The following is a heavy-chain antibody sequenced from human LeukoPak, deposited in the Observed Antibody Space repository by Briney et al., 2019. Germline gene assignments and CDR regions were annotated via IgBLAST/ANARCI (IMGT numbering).Heavy chain of an antibody. CDR3: AGGSGWLIEH. CDR1: GFTFSTYW. J-gene: IGHJ1*01. D-gene: IGHD6-19*01. CDR2: IKQDGTTE. Sequence: PGGSLRLFCAASGFTFSTYWINWARQAPGKGLEGVANIKQDGTTEYYVDSVKGRFTISRDNAKKSLSLQMNSLRAEDTAVYYGAGGSGWLIEHWGQGTLVTVSS. V-gene: IGHV3-7*03.